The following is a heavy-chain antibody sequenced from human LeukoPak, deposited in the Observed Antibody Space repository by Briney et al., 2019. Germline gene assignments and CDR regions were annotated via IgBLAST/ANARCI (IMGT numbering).Heavy chain of an antibody. Sequence: GGSLRLSCAASGFTFSSYGMHWVRQAPGKGLEWVAVIWYDGSNKYYADSVKGRFTISRDNSKNELYLQMNSLRAEDTAVYYCSKNMGPYSYALDYWGQGTLVTVSS. D-gene: IGHD5-18*01. CDR1: GFTFSSYG. CDR3: SKNMGPYSYALDY. V-gene: IGHV3-33*06. J-gene: IGHJ4*02. CDR2: IWYDGSNK.